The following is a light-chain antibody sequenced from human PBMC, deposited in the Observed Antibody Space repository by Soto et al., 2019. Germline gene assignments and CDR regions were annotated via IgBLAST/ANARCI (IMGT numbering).Light chain of an antibody. J-gene: IGKJ2*01. Sequence: EIVLTQSPGTLSLSPGERATLSCRASQTVISSYLAWYQQKPGQAPMLLIFGASSRATGIPDRFSGSGSGTDFTLTISGLEPDDFALYYCLQYGGSPRTFGQGTKLEIK. CDR3: LQYGGSPRT. V-gene: IGKV3-20*01. CDR1: QTVISSY. CDR2: GAS.